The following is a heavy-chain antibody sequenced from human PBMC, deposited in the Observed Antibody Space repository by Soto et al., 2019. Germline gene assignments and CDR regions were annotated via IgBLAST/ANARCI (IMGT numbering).Heavy chain of an antibody. J-gene: IGHJ3*02. CDR1: GFTFSSYW. CDR3: ARADGLRDAFDI. V-gene: IGHV3-74*01. Sequence: GGSLRLSCAASGFTFSSYWMHWVRQAPGKGLVWVSRINSDGSSTSYADSVKGRFTISRDNAKNTLYLQMNSLRAEDTAVYYCARADGLRDAFDIWGQGTMVTVS. CDR2: INSDGSST.